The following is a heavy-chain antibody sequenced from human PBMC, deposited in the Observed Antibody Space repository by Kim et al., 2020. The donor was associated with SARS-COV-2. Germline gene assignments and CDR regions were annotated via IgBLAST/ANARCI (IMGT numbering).Heavy chain of an antibody. CDR2: ISAYNGNT. J-gene: IGHJ6*02. Sequence: ASVKVSCKASGYTFTSYGISWVRPAPGQGLEWMGWISAYNGNTNYAQKLQGRVTMTTDTSTSTAYMELRSLRSDDTAVYYCARGGTGSYYYYYGMDVWGQGTTVTVSS. CDR1: GYTFTSYG. V-gene: IGHV1-18*04. D-gene: IGHD1-1*01. CDR3: ARGGTGSYYYYYGMDV.